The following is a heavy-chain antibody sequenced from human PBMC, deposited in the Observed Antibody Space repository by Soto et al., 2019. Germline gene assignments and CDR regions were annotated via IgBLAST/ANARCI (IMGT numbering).Heavy chain of an antibody. D-gene: IGHD3-10*01. CDR2: IYYSVST. V-gene: IGHV4-39*01. J-gene: IGHJ6*03. CDR3: ARPIYGSGSYGYYMDV. CDR1: GGSISSSSYY. Sequence: QLQLQESGPGLVKPSETLSLTCTVSGGSISSSSYYWGWIRQPPGKGLEWIGSIYYSVSTYYNPSLKSRVTISVDTSKNQIYLKLSSVTAADTAVYYCARPIYGSGSYGYYMDVWGKGTTVTVSS.